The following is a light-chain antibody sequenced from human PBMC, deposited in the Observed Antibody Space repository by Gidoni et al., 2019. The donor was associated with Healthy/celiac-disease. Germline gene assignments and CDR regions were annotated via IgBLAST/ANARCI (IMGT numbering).Light chain of an antibody. J-gene: IGLJ2*01. Sequence: QSALTQPASVSGSPGQSITISCTGTSSDVGGYNYVSWYQQHPGKAPKLMIYEVSNRPPGVSNRFSGSKSGNTASLTISGIQAEDEADYYCSSYKSSGVVFGGGTKLTVL. V-gene: IGLV2-14*01. CDR1: SSDVGGYNY. CDR2: EVS. CDR3: SSYKSSGVV.